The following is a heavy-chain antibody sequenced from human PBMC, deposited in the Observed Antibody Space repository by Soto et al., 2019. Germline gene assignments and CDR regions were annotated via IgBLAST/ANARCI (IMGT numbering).Heavy chain of an antibody. J-gene: IGHJ3*02. D-gene: IGHD3-3*01. CDR1: GGSISSINW. CDR2: IYYSGST. V-gene: IGHV4-4*02. CDR3: ARRGYDFWSGYYPNDAFDI. Sequence: SETLSLTCGVSGGSISSINWWGWVRQTPGKGLEWIGEIYYSGSTNYNPSLKSRVTISVDKSKNQFSLKLSSVTAADTAVYYCARRGYDFWSGYYPNDAFDIWGQGTMVTVSS.